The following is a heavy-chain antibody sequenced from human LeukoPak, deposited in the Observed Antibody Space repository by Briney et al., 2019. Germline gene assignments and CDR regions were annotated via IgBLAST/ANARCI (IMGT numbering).Heavy chain of an antibody. CDR2: IYHTGTT. J-gene: IGHJ2*01. D-gene: IGHD5/OR15-5a*01. CDR1: GVSSISIDYY. Sequence: SETLSLTCTVSGVSSISIDYYWDWIRQPPGKGPEWIGAIYHTGTTYYNPSLKSRVTISVDTSKNQFSLRLSSVAATDTAVFHCARRVSGVSWYFDLWGRGTLVTVSS. CDR3: ARRVSGVSWYFDL. V-gene: IGHV4-39*01.